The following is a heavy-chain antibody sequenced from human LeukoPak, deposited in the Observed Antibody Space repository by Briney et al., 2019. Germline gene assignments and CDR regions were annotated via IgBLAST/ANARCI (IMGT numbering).Heavy chain of an antibody. CDR2: INHSGST. V-gene: IGHV4-34*01. J-gene: IGHJ5*02. CDR3: ARGPPSMIVVVIRRNWFDP. Sequence: NASETLSLTCAVYGGSFSGYYRSWIRQPPGKGLEWIGEINHSGSTNYNPSLKSRVTISVDTSKNQFSLKLSSVTAADTAVYYCARGPPSMIVVVIRRNWFDPWGQGTLVTVSS. CDR1: GGSFSGYY. D-gene: IGHD3-22*01.